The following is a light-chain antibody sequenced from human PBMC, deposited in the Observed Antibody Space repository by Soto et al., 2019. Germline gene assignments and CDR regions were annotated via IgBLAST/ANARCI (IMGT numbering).Light chain of an antibody. CDR3: SSYAGSKRV. Sequence: SYELIQPPSVSVSPGQTASITCSGDKLGDKYACWFQQKPGQSPVLVIYQNSKRPSGIPDRFSGSKSGNTASLTVSGLQAEDEADYYCSSYAGSKRVFGGGTKLTVL. V-gene: IGLV3-1*01. CDR2: QNS. CDR1: KLGDKY. J-gene: IGLJ2*01.